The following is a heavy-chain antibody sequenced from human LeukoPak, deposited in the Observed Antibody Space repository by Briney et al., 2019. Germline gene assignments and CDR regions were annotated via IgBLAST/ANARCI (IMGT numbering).Heavy chain of an antibody. CDR1: GFTFSSYS. Sequence: GGSLRLSCAASGFTFSSYSMNWVRQAPGKGLEWVSSISSSSSYIYYADSVKGRFTISRDNAKNSLYLQMNSLRAEDTAVYYCAKDHKNYDFWSGYSTGQFDYWGQGTLVTVSS. J-gene: IGHJ4*02. CDR3: AKDHKNYDFWSGYSTGQFDY. V-gene: IGHV3-21*04. CDR2: ISSSSSYI. D-gene: IGHD3-3*01.